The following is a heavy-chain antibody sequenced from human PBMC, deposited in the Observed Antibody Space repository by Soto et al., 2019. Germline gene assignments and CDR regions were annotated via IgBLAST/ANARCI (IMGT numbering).Heavy chain of an antibody. CDR3: ARAPRGYYDSSGYPPWYFQH. D-gene: IGHD3-22*01. Sequence: SVQVSCKASGGTFSSYAISWVRQAPGQGLEWMGGIIPIFGTANYAQKFQGRVTITADESTSTAYMELSSLRSEDTAVYYCARAPRGYYDSSGYPPWYFQHWGQGTLVTVSS. CDR2: IIPIFGTA. CDR1: GGTFSSYA. V-gene: IGHV1-69*13. J-gene: IGHJ1*01.